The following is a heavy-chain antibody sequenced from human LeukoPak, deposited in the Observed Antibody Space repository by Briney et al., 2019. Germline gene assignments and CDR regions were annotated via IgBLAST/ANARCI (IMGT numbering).Heavy chain of an antibody. CDR1: GLTFSSYG. J-gene: IGHJ4*02. Sequence: PGRSLRLSCVASGLTFSSYGMHWVRQAPGKGLEWVAVIWFDGGNKYYADSVKGRFTISRDNSKNTLYLQMNSLRAEDTAVYYCARDQVVPGFWGQGTLVTVSS. CDR3: ARDQVVPGF. D-gene: IGHD3-22*01. CDR2: IWFDGGNK. V-gene: IGHV3-33*01.